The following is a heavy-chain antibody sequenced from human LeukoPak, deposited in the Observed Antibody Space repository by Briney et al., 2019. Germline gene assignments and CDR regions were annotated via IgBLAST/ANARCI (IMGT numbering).Heavy chain of an antibody. CDR2: IYHSGST. J-gene: IGHJ4*02. D-gene: IGHD1-1*01. CDR3: ARAPTTGTNGDY. Sequence: PSETLSFTCAVSGYSISSGYYWGWIRQPPGKGLEWIGSIYHSGSTYYNPSLKSRVTISVDTSKNQFSLKLSSVTAADTAVYYCARAPTTGTNGDYWGQGTLVTVSS. CDR1: GYSISSGYY. V-gene: IGHV4-38-2*01.